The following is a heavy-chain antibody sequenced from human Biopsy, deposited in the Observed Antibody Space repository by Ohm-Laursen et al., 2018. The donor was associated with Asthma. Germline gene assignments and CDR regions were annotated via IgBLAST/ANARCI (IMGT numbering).Heavy chain of an antibody. CDR3: ARITSANYYYGMDV. CDR1: SGSGGYMRSGNYY. Sequence: SQTLSLTCSLSSGSGGYMRSGNYYWGWIRQPPGKGLEWIGYMFHRGTTHYNPSLTSRVTISLDRSKNQFSLKLTSVTAADTAVYYCARITSANYYYGMDVWGQGTTVTVSS. J-gene: IGHJ6*02. CDR2: MFHRGTT. V-gene: IGHV4-30-2*01. D-gene: IGHD1-20*01.